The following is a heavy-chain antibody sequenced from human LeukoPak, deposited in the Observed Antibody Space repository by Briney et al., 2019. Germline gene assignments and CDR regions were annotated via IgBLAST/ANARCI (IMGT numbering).Heavy chain of an antibody. CDR1: GFTFSSYG. CDR2: ISYDGSNK. Sequence: GRSLRLSCAASGFTFSSYGMHWVRQAPGKGLEWVAVISYDGSNKYYADSVKGRFTISRDNSKNTLYLQMNSLRAEDTAVYYCARGQRAHVEWSSYMDVWGKGTTVTVSS. CDR3: ARGQRAHVEWSSYMDV. V-gene: IGHV3-30*03. J-gene: IGHJ6*03. D-gene: IGHD3-3*01.